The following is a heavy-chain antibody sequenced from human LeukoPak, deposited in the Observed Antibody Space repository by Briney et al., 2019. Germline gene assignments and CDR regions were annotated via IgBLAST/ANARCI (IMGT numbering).Heavy chain of an antibody. CDR2: ISSSSSTI. CDR1: GLTFSSHS. J-gene: IGHJ4*02. Sequence: GGSLRLSCAASGLTFSSHSMNWVRQAPGKGLEWVSYISSSSSTIYYADSVKGRFTISRDNAKNSLYLQMNSLRAEDTAVYYCARGAYYYEDWGQGTLVTVSS. D-gene: IGHD3-22*01. CDR3: ARGAYYYED. V-gene: IGHV3-48*01.